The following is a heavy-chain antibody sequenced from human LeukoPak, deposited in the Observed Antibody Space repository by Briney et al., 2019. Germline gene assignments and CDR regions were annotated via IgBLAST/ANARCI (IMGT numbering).Heavy chain of an antibody. D-gene: IGHD3-22*01. V-gene: IGHV3-15*01. CDR1: GFTFSNAW. Sequence: GGSLRLSCAASGFTFSNAWMSWVRQAPGKGLEWVGRIKSKTDGGTTDYAAPVKGRFTISRDYSKNTLYLQMNSLKTEDTAVYYCTTGVPLYYYDSSGYPPDYWGQGTLVTVSS. CDR3: TTGVPLYYYDSSGYPPDY. CDR2: IKSKTDGGTT. J-gene: IGHJ4*02.